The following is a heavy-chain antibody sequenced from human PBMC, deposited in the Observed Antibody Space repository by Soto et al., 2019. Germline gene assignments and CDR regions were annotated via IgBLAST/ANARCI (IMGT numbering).Heavy chain of an antibody. CDR1: GGSISIYY. V-gene: IGHV4-59*01. J-gene: IGHJ6*03. CDR3: ARSYDFWSGYSRSRYYYYMDV. CDR2: IYYSGST. Sequence: PSDTLSLTCTVSGGSISIYYWSWIRQPPGKGLEWIGYIYYSGSTNYNPSLKSRVTISVDTSKNQFSLKLSSVTAADTAVYYCARSYDFWSGYSRSRYYYYMDVWGKGTTVTVSS. D-gene: IGHD3-3*01.